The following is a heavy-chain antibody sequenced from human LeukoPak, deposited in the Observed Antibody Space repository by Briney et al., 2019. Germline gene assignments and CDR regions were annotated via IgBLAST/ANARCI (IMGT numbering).Heavy chain of an antibody. Sequence: SETLSLTCTVSGGSISSSSYYWGWIRQPPGKGLEWIGSIYYSGSTYYNPSLKSRVTISVDTSKNQFSLKLSSVTAADTAVYYCARGGPLWSAYYYYYMDVWGKGTTVTVSS. V-gene: IGHV4-39*07. J-gene: IGHJ6*03. D-gene: IGHD3-10*01. CDR2: IYYSGST. CDR3: ARGGPLWSAYYYYYMDV. CDR1: GGSISSSSYY.